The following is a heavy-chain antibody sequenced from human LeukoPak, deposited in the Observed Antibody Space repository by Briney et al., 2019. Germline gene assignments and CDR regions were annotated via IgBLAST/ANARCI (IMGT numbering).Heavy chain of an antibody. D-gene: IGHD7-27*01. CDR1: GFTFSSYA. J-gene: IGHJ4*02. V-gene: IGHV3-23*01. CDR2: ISGSGGST. CDR3: AKDGRVRTSLYWGYLDY. Sequence: PGGSLRLSCAASGFTFSSYATSWVRQAPGKGLEWVSAISGSGGSTYYADSVKGRFTISRDNSKNTLYLQMNSLRAEDTALYYCAKDGRVRTSLYWGYLDYWGQGTPVTVSS.